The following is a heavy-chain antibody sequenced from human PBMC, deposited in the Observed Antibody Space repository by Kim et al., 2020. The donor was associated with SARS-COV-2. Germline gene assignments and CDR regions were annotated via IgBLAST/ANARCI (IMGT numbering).Heavy chain of an antibody. CDR2: IRNKVRRYTT. D-gene: IGHD1-7*01. CDR1: GFTLSDHY. CDR3: ARTNWNYGEVIDLDF. Sequence: GGSLRLSCATSGFTLSDHYIDWVRQAPGKGLEWVGRIRNKVRRYTTDYAASVKGRFFVSRDDSKNSVYLQMNSLKIDDTAVYYCARTNWNYGEVIDLDFWGQGILVTVSS. J-gene: IGHJ4*02. V-gene: IGHV3-72*01.